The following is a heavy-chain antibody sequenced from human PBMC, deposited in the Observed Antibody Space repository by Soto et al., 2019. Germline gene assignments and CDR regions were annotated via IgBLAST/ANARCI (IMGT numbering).Heavy chain of an antibody. V-gene: IGHV3-53*01. CDR2: IYSGGYT. J-gene: IGHJ4*01. Sequence: PGGSLRLSCAASGFTVSNIYMSWVRQAPGKGLEWVSVIYSGGYTYYADSVKGRFTISRDNSRNTLYLQMNSLRVEDTAVYYCARSRGTTVTTLDYWGHGTLVTVSS. D-gene: IGHD4-17*01. CDR3: ARSRGTTVTTLDY. CDR1: GFTVSNIY.